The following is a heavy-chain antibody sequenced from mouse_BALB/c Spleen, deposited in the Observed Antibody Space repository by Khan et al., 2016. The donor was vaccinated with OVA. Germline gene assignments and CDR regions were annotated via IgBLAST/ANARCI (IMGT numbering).Heavy chain of an antibody. Sequence: QVQLKESGPGLVAPSQSLSITCTISGFSLTNYGVHWVRQPPGKGLEWLVVIWSDGSTTYNSALKSRLSISKDNSKSQVFLKMSSLQTDDTAMYYCARQTYYQYYRMDYWGQGTSVTVSS. D-gene: IGHD2-10*01. V-gene: IGHV2-6-1*01. CDR3: ARQTYYQYYRMDY. CDR2: IWSDGST. J-gene: IGHJ4*01. CDR1: GFSLTNYG.